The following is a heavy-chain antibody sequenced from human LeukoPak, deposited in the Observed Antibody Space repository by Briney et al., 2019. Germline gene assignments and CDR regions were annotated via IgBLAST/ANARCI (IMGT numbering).Heavy chain of an antibody. CDR3: ARGGRPHYYDFWSGYYGTHTAYYYGMDV. V-gene: IGHV1-69*04. CDR2: IIPILGIA. CDR1: GCSFSSYA. Sequence: SVKVSCKASGCSFSSYAISWVRQAPGQGLEWMGRIIPILGIANYAQKLQGRVTITAYKSTSTAYMELSSLRSEDTAVYYCARGGRPHYYDFWSGYYGTHTAYYYGMDVWGQGTTVTVSS. D-gene: IGHD3-3*01. J-gene: IGHJ6*02.